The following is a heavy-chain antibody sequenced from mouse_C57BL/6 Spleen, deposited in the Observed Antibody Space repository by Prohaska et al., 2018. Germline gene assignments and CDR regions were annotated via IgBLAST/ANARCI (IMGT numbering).Heavy chain of an antibody. D-gene: IGHD1-1*01. CDR3: AYYGSDY. CDR1: GYTFTSHW. V-gene: IGHV1-53*01. CDR2: VNPSNGGT. Sequence: QVQLQQPGTELVKPGASVKLSCKASGYTFTSHWMHWVKQRPGQGPEWVGNVNPSNGGTNYNEKFVSKATLTGDKSASTAYMQLISLTSEDSAVYYCAYYGSDYWGQGTTLTVSS. J-gene: IGHJ2*01.